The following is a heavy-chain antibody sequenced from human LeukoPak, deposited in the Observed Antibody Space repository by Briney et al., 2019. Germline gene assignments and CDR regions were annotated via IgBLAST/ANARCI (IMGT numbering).Heavy chain of an antibody. D-gene: IGHD5-12*01. CDR2: IYYSGSA. Sequence: PSETLSLTCTVSGGSISSSSYYWGWIRQPPGKGLEWIGSIYYSGSAYHNPSLNSRVTISVDTSKNQFSLKLSSVTAADTAVYYCARQKVATTYDYWGRGTLVTVSS. CDR1: GGSISSSSYY. CDR3: ARQKVATTYDY. V-gene: IGHV4-39*01. J-gene: IGHJ4*02.